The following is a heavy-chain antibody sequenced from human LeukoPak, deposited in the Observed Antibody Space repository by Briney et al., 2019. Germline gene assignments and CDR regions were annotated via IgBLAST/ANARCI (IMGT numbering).Heavy chain of an antibody. CDR2: INHSGST. CDR3: ARGASGSYFNY. Sequence: SETLSLTCTVSGGSISSYYWSWIRQPPGKGPEWIGEINHSGSTNYNPSLKSRVTISVDTSKNQFSLKLSSVTAADTAVYYCARGASGSYFNYWGQGTLVTVSS. J-gene: IGHJ4*02. V-gene: IGHV4-34*01. CDR1: GGSISSYY. D-gene: IGHD1-26*01.